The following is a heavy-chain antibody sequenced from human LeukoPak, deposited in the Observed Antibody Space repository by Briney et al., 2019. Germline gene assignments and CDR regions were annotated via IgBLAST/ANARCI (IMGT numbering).Heavy chain of an antibody. CDR3: ARVQTLGLQTSSSHYMDV. J-gene: IGHJ6*03. Sequence: PSETLSLTCTVSGGSISSGSYYWSWIRQPPGKGLEWIGSIYYSGSTNYNPSLKSRVTISVDTSKNQFSLKLSSVIAADTAVYYCARVQTLGLQTSSSHYMDVWGKGTTVTVSS. CDR1: GGSISSGSYY. D-gene: IGHD4-11*01. CDR2: IYYSGST. V-gene: IGHV4-61*01.